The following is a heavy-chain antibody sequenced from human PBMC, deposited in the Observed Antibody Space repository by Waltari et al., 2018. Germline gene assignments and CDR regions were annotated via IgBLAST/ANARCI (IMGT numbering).Heavy chain of an antibody. CDR3: ARDLSSTTYCAFDI. Sequence: QVQLQQWGAGLLKPSETLSLTCAVYGGSFSGYYWTWIRQPPGKGLEWIGEINHRGSTNYNPSLKSRVTVSGDTSKNQFSLKLSSVTAADTAVYYCARDLSSTTYCAFDIWGQGTMVTVSS. V-gene: IGHV4-34*01. CDR2: INHRGST. J-gene: IGHJ3*02. CDR1: GGSFSGYY. D-gene: IGHD2-2*01.